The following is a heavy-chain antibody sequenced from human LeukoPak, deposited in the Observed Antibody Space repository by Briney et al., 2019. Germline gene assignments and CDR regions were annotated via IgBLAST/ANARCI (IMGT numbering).Heavy chain of an antibody. CDR2: ISYDGSNK. Sequence: GGSLRLSCSASGITLSSYDMHWVRQAPGKALEWVAVISYDGSNKDYADSVKGRFTISRDNSKNTLDLQMNRRRGEDTAVYYCDKDRGVWAFDIWGQGTMVTVSS. V-gene: IGHV3-30-3*01. CDR3: DKDRGVWAFDI. J-gene: IGHJ3*02. CDR1: GITLSSYD. D-gene: IGHD3-10*01.